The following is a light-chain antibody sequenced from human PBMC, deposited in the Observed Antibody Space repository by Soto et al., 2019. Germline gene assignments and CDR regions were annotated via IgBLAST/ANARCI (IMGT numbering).Light chain of an antibody. V-gene: IGLV2-14*01. Sequence: QSALTQPASVSGSPGQSITISCTGTSSDVGGYNYVSWYQQHPGKAPKLMIYDVSNRPSGVSNRFSGSKSGNTASLTISGLQAEDEADYYCSSYGSSSSDVFGTGTKLTVL. CDR3: SSYGSSSSDV. CDR2: DVS. CDR1: SSDVGGYNY. J-gene: IGLJ1*01.